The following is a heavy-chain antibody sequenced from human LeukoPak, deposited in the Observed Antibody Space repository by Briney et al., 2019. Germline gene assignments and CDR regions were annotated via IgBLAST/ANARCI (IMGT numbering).Heavy chain of an antibody. V-gene: IGHV3-30*02. CDR2: IRYDGSNE. CDR3: AKEGYYYLDV. CDR1: GFTFSTYG. Sequence: GGSLRLSCAASGFTFSTYGMHWVRQAPGKGLEWVAFIRYDGSNECYADSVKGRFTISRDNSRNTLYLQMNSLRPEDTAVYYCAKEGYYYLDVWGKGTTVTISS. J-gene: IGHJ6*03.